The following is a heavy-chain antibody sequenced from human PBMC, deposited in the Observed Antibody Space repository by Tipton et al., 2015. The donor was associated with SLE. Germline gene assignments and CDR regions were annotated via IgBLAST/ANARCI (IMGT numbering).Heavy chain of an antibody. Sequence: QLVQSGAEVKMPGASVKVSCKASGYTFTDYYMHWVRQAPGQGLEWMGWFNPKSAGTNSARKFQGRFTMTRDTSISTAYMELSRLRSDDAAVYYCARGHYSGSVSDGGNRAFDIWGQGTMVTVSS. CDR1: GYTFTDYY. J-gene: IGHJ3*02. V-gene: IGHV1-2*02. D-gene: IGHD3-10*01. CDR3: ARGHYSGSVSDGGNRAFDI. CDR2: FNPKSAGT.